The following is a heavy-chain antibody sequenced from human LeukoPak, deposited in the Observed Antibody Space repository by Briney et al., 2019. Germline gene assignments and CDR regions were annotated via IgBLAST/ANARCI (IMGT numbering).Heavy chain of an antibody. CDR2: IIPILGIA. CDR3: AREDADYYYGMDV. D-gene: IGHD5-24*01. Sequence: SVKVSCKASGGTFSSYAISWVRQAPGQGLEWMGRIIPILGIANYAQKFQGRVTITADRSTSTAYMELSSLRSEDTAVYYCAREDADYYYGMDVWGQGTTVTVSS. CDR1: GGTFSSYA. J-gene: IGHJ6*02. V-gene: IGHV1-69*04.